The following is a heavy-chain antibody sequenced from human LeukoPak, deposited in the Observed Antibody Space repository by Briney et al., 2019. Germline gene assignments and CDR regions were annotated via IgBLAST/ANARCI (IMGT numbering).Heavy chain of an antibody. CDR3: ARDNGDLEAFDI. J-gene: IGHJ3*02. CDR2: IYYSGNT. CDR1: GGSISSSTYY. Sequence: SETLSLTCTVSGGSISSSTYYWGWIRQPPGKGLEWIGSIYYSGNTYYNPSLKSRVTISVDTSKNQFSLKLSSVTAADTAVYYCARDNGDLEAFDIWGQGTMVTVSS. V-gene: IGHV4-39*07. D-gene: IGHD4-17*01.